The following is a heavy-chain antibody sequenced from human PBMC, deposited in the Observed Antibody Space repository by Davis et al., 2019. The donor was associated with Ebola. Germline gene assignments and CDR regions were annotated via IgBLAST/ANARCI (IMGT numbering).Heavy chain of an antibody. J-gene: IGHJ3*01. CDR2: LGTSADT. D-gene: IGHD1-26*01. V-gene: IGHV3-23*01. CDR3: AKDTSHIWFDV. Sequence: GESLKISCAASGFVFRNYVMSWVRQAPGKGLERVSTLGTSADTYYADSVKGRFTISRDNSKNTLYLQMNGLRVEDTAIYYCAKDTSHIWFDVWGQGTMITVSS. CDR1: GFVFRNYV.